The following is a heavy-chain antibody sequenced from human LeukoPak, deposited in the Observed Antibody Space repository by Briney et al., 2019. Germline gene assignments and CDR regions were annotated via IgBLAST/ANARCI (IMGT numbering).Heavy chain of an antibody. J-gene: IGHJ4*02. CDR1: GFTFSSYW. CDR2: IKQDGSEE. V-gene: IGHV3-7*01. Sequence: GGSLRLSCAASGFTFSSYWMSWVRQAPGKGLEWVANIKQDGSEEYYVDSVKGRFTISKDNAKNSLYLQMNSLRDEDTAVYYCARDQTPFYWGQGSLVTVSS. CDR3: ARDQTPFY. D-gene: IGHD2-15*01.